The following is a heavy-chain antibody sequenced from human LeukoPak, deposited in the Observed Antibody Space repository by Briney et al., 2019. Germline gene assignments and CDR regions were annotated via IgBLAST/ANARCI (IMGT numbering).Heavy chain of an antibody. CDR2: ISSSSSYI. CDR3: AREGFWSGHDLADDAFDI. V-gene: IGHV3-21*01. Sequence: PGGSLRLSCAASGFTFSSYSMNWVRQAPGKGLEWVSSISSSSSYIYYADSVKGRFTVSRDNSKNTLYLQMNSLRAEDTAIYYCAREGFWSGHDLADDAFDIWGQGTMVIVSS. CDR1: GFTFSSYS. J-gene: IGHJ3*02. D-gene: IGHD3-3*01.